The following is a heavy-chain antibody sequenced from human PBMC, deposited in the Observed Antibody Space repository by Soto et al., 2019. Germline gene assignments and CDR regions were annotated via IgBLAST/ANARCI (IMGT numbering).Heavy chain of an antibody. Sequence: PGGSLRLSCAASGFTVRSKDRSWVRQPPGKGLEWVSLINRAGSISYAGSVKGRFTISRENAKNSLYLQMNSLRAEDTAVYYCARGYLGSFDYWGQGTLVTVSS. J-gene: IGHJ4*02. CDR2: INRAGSI. CDR3: ARGYLGSFDY. V-gene: IGHV3-53*01. CDR1: GFTVRSKD. D-gene: IGHD7-27*01.